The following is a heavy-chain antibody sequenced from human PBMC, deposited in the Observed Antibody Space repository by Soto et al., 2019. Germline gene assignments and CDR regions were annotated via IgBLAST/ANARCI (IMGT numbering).Heavy chain of an antibody. CDR3: AKDHYGSAIYGLDF. Sequence: EVHLVESRGGLVPPGRSLRLSCAASGFSFEDYAMHWVRQAPGKGLEWVSGIAWNSDIIGYEDYVNGRFTISRENGKNSLYLQINSLRPEDTALYYCAKDHYGSAIYGLDFWGPGTTVTVSS. D-gene: IGHD3-10*01. CDR1: GFSFEDYA. CDR2: IAWNSDII. V-gene: IGHV3-9*01. J-gene: IGHJ6*02.